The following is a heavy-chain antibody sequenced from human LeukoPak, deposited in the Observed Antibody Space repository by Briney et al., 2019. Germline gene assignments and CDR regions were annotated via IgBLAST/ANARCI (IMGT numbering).Heavy chain of an antibody. CDR1: GFTLSSYA. V-gene: IGHV3-23*01. D-gene: IGHD3-22*01. Sequence: GGSLRLSCAASGFTLSSYAMSWVRQAPGKGLEWVSAISGSGGSTYYADSVKGRFTISRDNSKNTLYLQMNSLRAEDTAVYYCAKDPGFYDSSGYATGSGYWGQGTLVTVSS. CDR2: ISGSGGST. CDR3: AKDPGFYDSSGYATGSGY. J-gene: IGHJ4*02.